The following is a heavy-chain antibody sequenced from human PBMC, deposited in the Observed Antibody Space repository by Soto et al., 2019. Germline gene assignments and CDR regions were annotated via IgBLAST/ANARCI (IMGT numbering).Heavy chain of an antibody. J-gene: IGHJ4*02. D-gene: IGHD2-15*01. CDR3: ARGSPYWAETRGLDN. CDR2: ISNDGHSK. CDR1: GFTFSSYA. Sequence: QVQLVESGGGVVQPGTSLRLSCAVSGFTFSSYAMHWVRQAPGKGLEWVSVISNDGHSKSYADSVKGRFTVSRDSSRDTVFLQMNSLRPDDTAVYYVARGSPYWAETRGLDNRGQGTLVTVSS. V-gene: IGHV3-30-3*01.